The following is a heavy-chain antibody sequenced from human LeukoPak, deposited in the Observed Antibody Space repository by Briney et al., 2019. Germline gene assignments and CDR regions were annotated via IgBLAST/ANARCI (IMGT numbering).Heavy chain of an antibody. CDR1: GGSFSGYY. D-gene: IGHD2-21*01. CDR3: ARAVIVVWGPDAFDI. Sequence: SETLSLTCAVYGGSFSGYYWSWIRQPPGKGLEWIGEINHSGSTNYNPSLKSRVTISVDTSKNQFSLKLSSVTAADTAVYYCARAVIVVWGPDAFDIWGQGTMVTVSS. CDR2: INHSGST. V-gene: IGHV4-34*01. J-gene: IGHJ3*02.